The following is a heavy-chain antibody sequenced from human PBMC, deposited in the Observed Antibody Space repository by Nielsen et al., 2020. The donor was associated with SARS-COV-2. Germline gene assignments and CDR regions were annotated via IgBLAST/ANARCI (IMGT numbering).Heavy chain of an antibody. J-gene: IGHJ4*02. D-gene: IGHD3-10*01. CDR1: GFTFSSYA. CDR3: PKAPFLRGGNYFFDY. CDR2: ISGSGGST. Sequence: GGSLRLSCAASGFTFSSYAMSWVRQAPGKGLEWVSAISGSGGSTYYADSVKGRFTISRDNSKNTLYLQMNSLSAEDTAVYYCPKAPFLRGGNYFFDYGAREPWSPSPQ. V-gene: IGHV3-23*01.